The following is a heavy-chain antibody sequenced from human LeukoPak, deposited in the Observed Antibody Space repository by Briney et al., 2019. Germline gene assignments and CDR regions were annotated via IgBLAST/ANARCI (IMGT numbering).Heavy chain of an antibody. V-gene: IGHV3-30*04. J-gene: IGHJ4*02. CDR3: ARDRSTGLDY. D-gene: IGHD2-2*01. CDR2: ISYGGSDK. Sequence: GGSLRLSCAASGFTFSNSPMHWVRQAPGKGLEWVAIISYGGSDKYYADSVKGRFIISRDNSKNTLFLQMNSLRVEDTAVYYCARDRSTGLDYRGQGTLVTVSS. CDR1: GFTFSNSP.